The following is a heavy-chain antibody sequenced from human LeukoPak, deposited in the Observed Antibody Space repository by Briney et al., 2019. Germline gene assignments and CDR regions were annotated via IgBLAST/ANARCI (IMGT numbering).Heavy chain of an antibody. D-gene: IGHD3-22*01. CDR1: GYTFTGYY. CDR3: ARDEGYDSSGNCSDY. CDR2: INPNSGGT. V-gene: IGHV1-2*02. J-gene: IGHJ4*02. Sequence: ASVKVSCKASGYTFTGYYMHWVRQAPGQGLEWMGWINPNSGGTNYAQKFQGRVTMTRDTSISTAYMELSRLRSDDTAVYYCARDEGYDSSGNCSDYWGQGTLVTVSS.